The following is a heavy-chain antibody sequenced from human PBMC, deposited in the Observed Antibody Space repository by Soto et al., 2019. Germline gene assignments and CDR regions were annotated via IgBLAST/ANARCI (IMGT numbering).Heavy chain of an antibody. CDR3: ARDLGPNIVVVPAASYYYYYMDV. V-gene: IGHV6-1*01. CDR1: GDSVSSNSAA. D-gene: IGHD2-2*01. J-gene: IGHJ6*03. CDR2: TYYRSKWYN. Sequence: SQTLSLTCAISGDSVSSNSAAWNWIRQSPSRGLEWLGRTYYRSKWYNDYAVSVKSRITINPDTSKNQFSLQLNSVTPEDTAVYYCARDLGPNIVVVPAASYYYYYMDVWGKGTTVTVSS.